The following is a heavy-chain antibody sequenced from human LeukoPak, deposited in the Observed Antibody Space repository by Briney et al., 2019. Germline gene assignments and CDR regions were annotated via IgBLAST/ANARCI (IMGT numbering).Heavy chain of an antibody. CDR2: IYTSGST. Sequence: SETLSLTCAVYGGSFSGYYWSWIRQPPGKGLEWIGRIYTSGSTNYNPSLKSRVTMSVDTSKNQFSLKLSSVTAADTAVYYCARDRGDFWSGYYTIDAFDIWGQGTMVTVSS. CDR1: GGSFSGYY. J-gene: IGHJ3*02. V-gene: IGHV4-59*10. CDR3: ARDRGDFWSGYYTIDAFDI. D-gene: IGHD3-3*01.